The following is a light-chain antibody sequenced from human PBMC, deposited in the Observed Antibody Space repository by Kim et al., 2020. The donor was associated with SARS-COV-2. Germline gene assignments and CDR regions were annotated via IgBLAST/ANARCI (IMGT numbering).Light chain of an antibody. CDR3: QKYNSAPLT. CDR2: GAS. CDR1: QDISNS. V-gene: IGKV1-27*01. J-gene: IGKJ4*01. Sequence: ASVGDRVTITCRASQDISNSLAWYQQKPGKVPKLLIYGASALQSVVPSRFSGSGSGTDFTLTISSLQPEDVATYYYQKYNSAPLTFGGGTKVDIK.